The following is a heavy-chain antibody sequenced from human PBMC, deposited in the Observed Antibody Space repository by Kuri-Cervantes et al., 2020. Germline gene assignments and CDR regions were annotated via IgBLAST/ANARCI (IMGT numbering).Heavy chain of an antibody. J-gene: IGHJ3*02. D-gene: IGHD3-22*01. V-gene: IGHV3-74*01. CDR2: IKSDGSST. Sequence: GESLKISCAASGFTFSSYSMSWVRQAPGKGLVWVSRIKSDGSSTNYADSVKGRFTISRDNAKNTLYLQMNSLRAVDTAVYYCARGLPSGYYYHDGFDIWGQGTMVTVSS. CDR3: ARGLPSGYYYHDGFDI. CDR1: GFTFSSYS.